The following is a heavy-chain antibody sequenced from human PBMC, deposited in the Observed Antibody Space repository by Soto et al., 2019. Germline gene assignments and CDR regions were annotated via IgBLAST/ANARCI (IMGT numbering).Heavy chain of an antibody. CDR2: INPATGAA. J-gene: IGHJ3*02. CDR3: ARGGGVGVAGSAAFDM. D-gene: IGHD3-3*01. CDR1: GYPVTAYY. V-gene: IGHV1-2*02. Sequence: QLHLVQSGAVVKKPGASVTFSCSASGYPVTAYYMHWVRQAPGRGLEWMVGINPATGAAKYTQTFQGRVTMTRDTSTSTGFMELSGLTSEDTAVFYCARGGGVGVAGSAAFDMWGQGTVVTVSS.